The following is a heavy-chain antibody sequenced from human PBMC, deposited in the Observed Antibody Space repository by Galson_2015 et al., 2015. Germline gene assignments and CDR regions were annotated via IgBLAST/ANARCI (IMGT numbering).Heavy chain of an antibody. Sequence: SLRLSCAASGFTVSSNYMSWVRQAPGKGLEWVSVIYSGGSTYYADSVKGRFTISRDNSKNSLYLQMNSLRAEDTAVYYCARDLMGGKGDYWGQGTLVTVSS. CDR1: GFTVSSNY. J-gene: IGHJ4*02. V-gene: IGHV3-53*01. CDR2: IYSGGST. D-gene: IGHD2-15*01. CDR3: ARDLMGGKGDY.